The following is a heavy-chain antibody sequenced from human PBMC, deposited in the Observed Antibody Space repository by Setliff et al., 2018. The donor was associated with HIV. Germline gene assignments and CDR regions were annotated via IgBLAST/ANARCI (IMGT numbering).Heavy chain of an antibody. J-gene: IGHJ6*02. V-gene: IGHV4-61*02. D-gene: IGHD3-10*01. CDR2: IYTSGLT. CDR3: ARARYIVIRGDAGMDV. Sequence: TLSLTCTVSGGSLNSGGYYWVWIRQPALKGLEWIGRIYTSGLTNYNPSLKSRVTISVDTSKNQVSLKLSSVTASDTAVYYCARARYIVIRGDAGMDVWGPGTTVTVSS. CDR1: GGSLNSGGYY.